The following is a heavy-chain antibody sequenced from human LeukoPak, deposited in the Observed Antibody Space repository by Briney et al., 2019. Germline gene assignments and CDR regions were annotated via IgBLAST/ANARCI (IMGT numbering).Heavy chain of an antibody. CDR3: ARGRVGSSSSAFDI. J-gene: IGHJ3*02. Sequence: GGSLRLSCGASGFSFSTYYMNWVRQAPGKGLEWVSSMSSTGSSTYYADLVKGRFTISRDSARNSLYLQMNNLRAEDTAVYYCARGRVGSSSSAFDIWGQGTMVTVPS. D-gene: IGHD6-6*01. CDR1: GFSFSTYY. CDR2: MSSTGSST. V-gene: IGHV3-21*01.